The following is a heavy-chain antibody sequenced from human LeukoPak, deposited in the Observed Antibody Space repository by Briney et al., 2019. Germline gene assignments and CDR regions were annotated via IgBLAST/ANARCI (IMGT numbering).Heavy chain of an antibody. CDR2: ISSSSSYI. CDR1: GFTFSSYS. V-gene: IGHV3-21*04. CDR3: AKDRASSWWYFDL. Sequence: PGGSLRLSCAASGFTFSSYSMNWVRQAPGKGLEWVSSISSSSSYIYYADSVKGRFTISRDNAKNSLYLQMNSLRADDTAVYYCAKDRASSWWYFDLWGRGTLVTVSS. J-gene: IGHJ2*01. D-gene: IGHD5-18*01.